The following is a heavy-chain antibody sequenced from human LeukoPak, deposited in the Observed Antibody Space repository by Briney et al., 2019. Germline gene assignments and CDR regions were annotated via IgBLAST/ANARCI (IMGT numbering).Heavy chain of an antibody. CDR1: GFTFRSYA. Sequence: GGSLRLSCAASGFTFRSYAIYWVRQAPGRGLEWVSGISGSGGDTYFADSVKGRFTISRDNSKNTVFLQMDSLRAEDTAVYYCAKTTAGYSSGRYPGWPVDYWGQGTLVTVSS. J-gene: IGHJ4*02. D-gene: IGHD6-19*01. CDR2: ISGSGGDT. CDR3: AKTTAGYSSGRYPGWPVDY. V-gene: IGHV3-23*01.